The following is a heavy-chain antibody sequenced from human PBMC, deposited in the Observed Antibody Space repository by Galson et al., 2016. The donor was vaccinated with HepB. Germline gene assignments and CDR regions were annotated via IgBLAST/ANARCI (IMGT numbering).Heavy chain of an antibody. CDR3: ASDREVGELPGAHPQKYDYNGMDV. Sequence: SVKVSCKASRGTFSTYAINWVRQAPGQGFEWMGGIIPMFGTVNYAQKFQGRVTIIADEFTTTVHMELSSLRSEDTAVYYCASDREVGELPGAHPQKYDYNGMDVWGQGTTVTVSS. V-gene: IGHV1-69*13. CDR2: IIPMFGTV. D-gene: IGHD3-16*01. CDR1: RGTFSTYA. J-gene: IGHJ6*02.